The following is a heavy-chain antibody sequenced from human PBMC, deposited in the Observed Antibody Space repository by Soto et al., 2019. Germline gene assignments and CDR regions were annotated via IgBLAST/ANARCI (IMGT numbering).Heavy chain of an antibody. CDR3: ATPGLVVPAAMSLKLDY. V-gene: IGHV3-48*02. CDR1: EFAYISYS. CDR2: ISSSSSTI. D-gene: IGHD2-2*01. Sequence: PGGCVRQSCADSEFAYISYSMNWVRQAPGKGLEWVSYISSSSSTIYYADSVKGRFTISRDNAKNSLYLQMNSLRDEDTAVYYCATPGLVVPAAMSLKLDYWGQGTLVTVSS. J-gene: IGHJ4*02.